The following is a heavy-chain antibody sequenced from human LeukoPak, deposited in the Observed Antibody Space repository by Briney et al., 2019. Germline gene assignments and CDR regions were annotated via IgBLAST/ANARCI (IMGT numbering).Heavy chain of an antibody. CDR1: GGTFSSYA. Sequence: SVKVSCKASGGTFSSYAISWVRQAPGQGLEWMGGIIPIFGTANYAQKFQGRVTITADESTSTAYMELSSLRSEDTAVYYCARKEAAAGTGHFDYWGQGTLVTVSS. CDR3: ARKEAAAGTGHFDY. J-gene: IGHJ4*02. CDR2: IIPIFGTA. D-gene: IGHD6-13*01. V-gene: IGHV1-69*13.